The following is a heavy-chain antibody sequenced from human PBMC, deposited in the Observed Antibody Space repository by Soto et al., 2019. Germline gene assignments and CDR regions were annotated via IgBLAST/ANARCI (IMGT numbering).Heavy chain of an antibody. D-gene: IGHD3-3*01. CDR3: ARTFYDFWSGYYHVGEEHYYYYYYMDV. CDR1: GFTFSSYW. CDR2: IKQDGSEK. J-gene: IGHJ6*03. V-gene: IGHV3-7*01. Sequence: EVQLVESGGGLVQPGGSLRLSCAASGFTFSSYWMSWVRQAPGKGLEWVANIKQDGSEKYYVDSVKGRFTISRDNAKNSLYLQMNSLRAEDTAVYYCARTFYDFWSGYYHVGEEHYYYYYYMDVWGKGTTVTVSS.